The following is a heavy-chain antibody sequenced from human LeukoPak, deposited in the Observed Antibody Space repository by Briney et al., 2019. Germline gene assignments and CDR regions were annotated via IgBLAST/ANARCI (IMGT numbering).Heavy chain of an antibody. Sequence: RSGGSLRLSCAASGFTFSSYAMHWVRQAPGKGLEWVAVISYDGSNKYYADSVRGRFTISRDNAKNSVLLEINSLRVEDTAVYYCATGLEDSNIDYWGQGTLVTVSS. CDR1: GFTFSSYA. V-gene: IGHV3-30*04. CDR2: ISYDGSNK. CDR3: ATGLEDSNIDY. J-gene: IGHJ4*02.